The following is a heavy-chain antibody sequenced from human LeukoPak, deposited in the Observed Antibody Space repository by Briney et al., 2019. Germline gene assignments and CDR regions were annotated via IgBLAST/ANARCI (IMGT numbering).Heavy chain of an antibody. CDR1: GFTFDDYA. V-gene: IGHV3-9*01. Sequence: GGSLRLSCAASGFTFDDYAMHWVRQAPGKGLEWVSGISWNSGSIGYADSVKGRFTISRDNAQNSLYLQMNSLRSEDTAVYYCAALVVPAARDYYYMDVWGKGTTVTVSS. CDR3: AALVVPAARDYYYMDV. CDR2: ISWNSGSI. J-gene: IGHJ6*03. D-gene: IGHD2-2*01.